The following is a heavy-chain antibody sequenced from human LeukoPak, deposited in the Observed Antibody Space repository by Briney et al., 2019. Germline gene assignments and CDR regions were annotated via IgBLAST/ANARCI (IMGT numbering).Heavy chain of an antibody. V-gene: IGHV4-38-2*01. D-gene: IGHD1-1*01. J-gene: IGHJ3*02. CDR2: KHRGGST. Sequence: PSETLSLTCAVSGYSISSGYYWGWIRQPPGKGLEWIGSKHRGGSTYYNPSLESRVTISIDTSMNQFSLRLSSVTAADTTDTAVYYCARSWNFGRAFEDFDIWGQGIMVTVSS. CDR3: ARSWNFGRAFEDFDI. CDR1: GYSISSGYY.